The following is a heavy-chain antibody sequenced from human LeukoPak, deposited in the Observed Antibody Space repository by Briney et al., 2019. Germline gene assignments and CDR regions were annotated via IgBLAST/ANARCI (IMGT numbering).Heavy chain of an antibody. CDR2: INSNTGNA. Sequence: ATVKVSCKASGYTFARYALNWVRQAPGQGLEWMGWINSNTGNAKYAQGFTGRFVFSLDTSVSTAYLQISSLKAEDTAVYYCARVESHGSLGVWGNGTTVTV. CDR1: GYTFARYA. D-gene: IGHD3-3*01. J-gene: IGHJ6*03. V-gene: IGHV7-4-1*02. CDR3: ARVESHGSLGV.